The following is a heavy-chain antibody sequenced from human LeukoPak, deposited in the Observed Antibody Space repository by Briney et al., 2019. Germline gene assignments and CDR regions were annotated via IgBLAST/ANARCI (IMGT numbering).Heavy chain of an antibody. CDR2: IYYSGST. CDR1: GGSISSGGYY. Sequence: SETLSLTCTVSGGSISSGGYYWSWIRQHPGKGLEWIGYIYYSGSTYYNPSLKSRVTISVDTSKNQFSLKLSSVTATDTAVYYCARVGCSSTSCYFGFDPWGQGTLVTVSS. CDR3: ARVGCSSTSCYFGFDP. J-gene: IGHJ5*02. V-gene: IGHV4-31*03. D-gene: IGHD2-2*01.